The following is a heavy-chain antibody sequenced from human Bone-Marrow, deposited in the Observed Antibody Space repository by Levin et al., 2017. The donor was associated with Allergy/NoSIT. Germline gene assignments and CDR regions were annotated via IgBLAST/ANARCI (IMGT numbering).Heavy chain of an antibody. Sequence: GGSLRLSCTVSGFTFSSFEMSWVRQAPGKGLEWVSAISGVGGNPTYEDSVKGRFTISRDNSKNTLYLHMNSLRAEDTAVYYCAKGRDYYGSGAYYRGDQYYSYMDVWGRGTTVTVSS. CDR1: GFTFSSFE. CDR2: ISGVGGNP. J-gene: IGHJ6*03. D-gene: IGHD3-10*01. V-gene: IGHV3-23*01. CDR3: AKGRDYYGSGAYYRGDQYYSYMDV.